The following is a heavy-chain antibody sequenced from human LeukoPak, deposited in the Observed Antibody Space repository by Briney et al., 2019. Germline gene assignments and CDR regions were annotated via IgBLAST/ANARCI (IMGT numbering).Heavy chain of an antibody. CDR2: IYYSGST. Sequence: SETLSPTCAVFGGSISSYYWSWIRQPPGKGREWIGYIYYSGSTNYNSSLKSRVTISVDTSKNQFSLKLSSVTAADTAVYYCARHTNGGNVDAFDIWGQGTMVNVSS. V-gene: IGHV4-59*08. D-gene: IGHD2-2*01. J-gene: IGHJ3*02. CDR1: GGSISSYY. CDR3: ARHTNGGNVDAFDI.